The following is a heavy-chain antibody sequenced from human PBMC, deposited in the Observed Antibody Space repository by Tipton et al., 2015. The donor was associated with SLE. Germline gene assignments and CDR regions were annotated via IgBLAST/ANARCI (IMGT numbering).Heavy chain of an antibody. CDR3: ASAISGSYYVRDAFDI. J-gene: IGHJ3*02. CDR1: DGSISDYY. Sequence: GLVKPSETLSLTCTVSDGSISDYYWTWIRQPAGEGLEWIGRMYASGSTNYNPSLRSRAAMSVDTSKSHFSLKLTSVTAADTAVYYCASAISGSYYVRDAFDIWGQGTMVTVSS. CDR2: MYASGST. D-gene: IGHD1-26*01. V-gene: IGHV4-4*07.